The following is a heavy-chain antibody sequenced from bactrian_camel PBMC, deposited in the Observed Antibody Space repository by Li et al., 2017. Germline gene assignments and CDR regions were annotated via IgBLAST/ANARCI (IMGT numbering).Heavy chain of an antibody. Sequence: VQLVESGGGLVQPGGSLRLSCAASGLSFAAYYMDWVRQAPGKGLEWVSSIYTGGGSTYYADSVKGRFTISEDNAKNTLYLQMNVLKPEDTAVYYCAAPSAYASGGYYLIHERPPPEGFGYWGQGTQVTVS. J-gene: IGHJ6*01. CDR1: GLSFAAYY. CDR2: IYTGGGST. V-gene: IGHV3S19*01. D-gene: IGHD2*01. CDR3: AAPSAYASGGYYLIHERPPPEGFGY.